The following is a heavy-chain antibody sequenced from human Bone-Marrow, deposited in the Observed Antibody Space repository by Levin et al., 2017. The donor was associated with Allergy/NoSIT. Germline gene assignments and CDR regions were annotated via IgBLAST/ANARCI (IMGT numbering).Heavy chain of an antibody. CDR1: GFTFSSYG. CDR2: IWYDGSNK. CDR3: ARALGIRPVLDY. J-gene: IGHJ4*02. Sequence: GGSLRLSCAASGFTFSSYGMHWVRQAPGKGLEWVAVIWYDGSNKYYADSVKGRFTISRDNSKNTLYLQMNSLRAEDTAVYYCARALGIRPVLDYWGQGTLVTVSS. V-gene: IGHV3-33*01. D-gene: IGHD3-10*01.